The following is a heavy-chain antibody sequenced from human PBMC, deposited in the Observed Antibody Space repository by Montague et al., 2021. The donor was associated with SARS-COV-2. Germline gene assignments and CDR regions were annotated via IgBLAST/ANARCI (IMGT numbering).Heavy chain of an antibody. CDR3: ARGVSYYEFRSGYDYGMDV. D-gene: IGHD3-3*01. J-gene: IGHJ6*02. V-gene: IGHV4-59*01. Sequence: SETLSLTCTVSGGSISSYYWSWIRQPPGKGLEWIGYIYYSGSTNYNPSLKSRVTISVDTSKNRFSLKLSSVTAADTAVYYCARGVSYYEFRSGYDYGMDVWGQGTTVTVSS. CDR2: IYYSGST. CDR1: GGSISSYY.